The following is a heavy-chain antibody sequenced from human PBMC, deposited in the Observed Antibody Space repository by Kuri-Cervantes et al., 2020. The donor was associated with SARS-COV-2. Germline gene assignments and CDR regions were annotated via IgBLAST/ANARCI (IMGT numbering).Heavy chain of an antibody. Sequence: GGSLRLSCAASGFTFSSYGMHWVRQAPGKGLEWVAFIRYDGSNKYYADSVKGRFTISRDSSKNTLYLQMNSLRSEDTAVYYCARVVGYSNYYFDYWGQGTLVTVSS. D-gene: IGHD4-11*01. CDR2: IRYDGSNK. J-gene: IGHJ4*02. CDR1: GFTFSSYG. V-gene: IGHV3-30*02. CDR3: ARVVGYSNYYFDY.